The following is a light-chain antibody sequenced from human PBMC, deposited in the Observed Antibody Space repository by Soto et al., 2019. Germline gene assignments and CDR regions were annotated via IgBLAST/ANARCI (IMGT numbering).Light chain of an antibody. CDR3: KQYGRSPLT. J-gene: IGKJ4*01. CDR2: GAS. Sequence: IVLTQSPGTLSFSPGERATLSCRASQSVSSSYLAWYQQKPGQAPRLLIYGASSRATGIPDRFSGSGSGTDFTLTISRLEPEDFAVYYCKQYGRSPLTFGGGTKVEIX. V-gene: IGKV3-20*01. CDR1: QSVSSSY.